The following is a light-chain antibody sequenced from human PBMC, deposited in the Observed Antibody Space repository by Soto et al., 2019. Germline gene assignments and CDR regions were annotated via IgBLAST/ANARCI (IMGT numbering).Light chain of an antibody. Sequence: DIVMTQSPDSLAVSLGERATINCKSSQSVLYNSNNKNYLAWYQQKPGQSPKLLIYWTSTRESGVPDRFSGSGSGTDFTLTISSLQAEDVAVYYCQQYYGSPWTFGQGTKVEIK. CDR1: QSVLYNSNNKNY. CDR3: QQYYGSPWT. J-gene: IGKJ1*01. CDR2: WTS. V-gene: IGKV4-1*01.